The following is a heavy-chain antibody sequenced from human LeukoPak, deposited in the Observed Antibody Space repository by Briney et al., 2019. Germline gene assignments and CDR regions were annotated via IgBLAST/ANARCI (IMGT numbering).Heavy chain of an antibody. CDR1: GGSISSYY. J-gene: IGHJ5*02. V-gene: IGHV4-4*07. Sequence: KPSETLSLTCTVSGGSISSYYWSWIRQPAGKGLEWIGRIYTSGSTNYNPSLKSRVTISVDKSKNQFSLKLSSVTAADTAAYYCARAHPLMVRGVIGWFDPWGKGTLVTVSS. D-gene: IGHD3-10*01. CDR3: ARAHPLMVRGVIGWFDP. CDR2: IYTSGST.